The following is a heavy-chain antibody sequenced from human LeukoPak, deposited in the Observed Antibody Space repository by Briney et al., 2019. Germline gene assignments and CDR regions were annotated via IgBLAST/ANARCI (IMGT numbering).Heavy chain of an antibody. Sequence: GGSLRLSCTASGFTFGDYAMSWVRQAPGKGLEWVGFIRSKAYGGTTEYAASVKGRFTISRDDSKSIAYLQMNSLKTEDTAVYYCTRAAGDPSPFDYWGQGTLVTVSS. D-gene: IGHD7-27*01. CDR2: IRSKAYGGTT. V-gene: IGHV3-49*04. J-gene: IGHJ4*02. CDR1: GFTFGDYA. CDR3: TRAAGDPSPFDY.